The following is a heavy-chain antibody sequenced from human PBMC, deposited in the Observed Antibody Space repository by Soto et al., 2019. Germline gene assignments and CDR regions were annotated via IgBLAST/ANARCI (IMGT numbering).Heavy chain of an antibody. Sequence: PSETLSLTCTVSGGSISSYYWSWIRQPPGKGLEWIGYIYYSGSTNYNPSLKSRVTISVDTSKNQFSLKLSSVTAADTAVYYCARGRYFDWLPTSRYFDYWGQGTLVTVSS. CDR2: IYYSGST. CDR1: GGSISSYY. J-gene: IGHJ4*02. CDR3: ARGRYFDWLPTSRYFDY. D-gene: IGHD3-9*01. V-gene: IGHV4-59*01.